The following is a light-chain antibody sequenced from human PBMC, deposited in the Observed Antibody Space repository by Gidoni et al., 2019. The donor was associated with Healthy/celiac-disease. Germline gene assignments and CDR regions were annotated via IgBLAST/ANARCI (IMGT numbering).Light chain of an antibody. Sequence: QSALTQPRSGSGSPGQSVTISCTGTSSDVVGYNYVSWYQQHPGKAPKLMIYAVSKRPSGVPDRFSGSKSGNTASLTISGLQAEDEADYYCCSYAGSYTVYVFGTGTKVTVL. CDR3: CSYAGSYTVYV. CDR2: AVS. CDR1: SSDVVGYNY. J-gene: IGLJ1*01. V-gene: IGLV2-11*01.